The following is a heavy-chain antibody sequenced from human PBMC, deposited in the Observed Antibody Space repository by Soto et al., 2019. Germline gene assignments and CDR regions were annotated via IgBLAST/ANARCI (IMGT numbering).Heavy chain of an antibody. CDR2: ISTFNGNT. Sequence: QVHLVQSGTEVKEPGASVKVSCKASASTFTGYTINWVRQAPGQGLEWMGWISTFNGNTKYAGNFEGRVTMTTNTSTTTAYMELTILTFDDTDVYFFARGTVTSGRWFGPWGRGTLVSVSS. CDR1: ASTFTGYT. J-gene: IGHJ5*02. V-gene: IGHV1-18*04. D-gene: IGHD4-17*01. CDR3: ARGTVTSGRWFGP.